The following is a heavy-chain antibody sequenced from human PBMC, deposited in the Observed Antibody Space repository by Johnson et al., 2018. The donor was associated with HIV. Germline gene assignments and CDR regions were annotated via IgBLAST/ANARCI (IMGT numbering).Heavy chain of an antibody. J-gene: IGHJ3*02. CDR1: GFTFSSYA. Sequence: QVQLVESGGGLVQPGGSLRLSCAASGFTFSSYAMHWVRQAPGKGLEWVAFIRYDGSNKYYADSVKGRFTISRDNSKNTLYLQMNSLRAEDTAVYYCARDSDISLGVAGAFDIWGQGTMVTVSS. V-gene: IGHV3-30*02. D-gene: IGHD3-9*01. CDR2: IRYDGSNK. CDR3: ARDSDISLGVAGAFDI.